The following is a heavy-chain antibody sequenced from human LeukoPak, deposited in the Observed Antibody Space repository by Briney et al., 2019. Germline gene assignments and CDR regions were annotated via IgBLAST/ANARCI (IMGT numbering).Heavy chain of an antibody. CDR3: ARGTDACKVGNY. J-gene: IGHJ4*02. CDR2: IHPSGST. CDR1: GGSFSAYY. D-gene: IGHD7-27*01. V-gene: IGHV4-34*01. Sequence: SETLSLTCAIYGGSFSAYYWSWIRQPPGKGLEWIGEIHPSGSTSYNPSLWSRVTMSVDTSKNQFSLKLTSVTAADTAMYYCARGTDACKVGNYWGQGTLVTVSS.